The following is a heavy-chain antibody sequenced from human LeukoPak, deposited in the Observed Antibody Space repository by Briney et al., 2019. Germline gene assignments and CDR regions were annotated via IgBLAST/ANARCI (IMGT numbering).Heavy chain of an antibody. CDR2: INSDGSST. CDR1: GFTFSSYW. V-gene: IGHV3-74*01. Sequence: GGSLRLSCAASGFTFSSYWMHWVRQAPGKGLVWVSRINSDGSSTSYADSVKGRFTISRDNAKNTLYLQMNSLSVDDTAVYYCARAGDIVGVLYFHCYGVDVWGQGTTVTVSS. CDR3: ARAGDIVGVLYFHCYGVDV. J-gene: IGHJ6*02. D-gene: IGHD2-2*01.